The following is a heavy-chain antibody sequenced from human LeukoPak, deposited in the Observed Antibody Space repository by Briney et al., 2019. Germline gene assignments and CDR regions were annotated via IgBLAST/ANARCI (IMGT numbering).Heavy chain of an antibody. CDR2: IRYDGSNK. J-gene: IGHJ4*02. V-gene: IGHV3-30*02. CDR3: FTSYGPFDY. CDR1: GFTFGRYG. Sequence: GGSLRLLCAASGFTFGRYGMHWVRQAPGKGLEWVAFIRYDGSNKYYADSVKGRFTISRDNSKNTLYLQMNSLRAEDTAVYYYFTSYGPFDYWGQGTLVTVSS. D-gene: IGHD3-16*01.